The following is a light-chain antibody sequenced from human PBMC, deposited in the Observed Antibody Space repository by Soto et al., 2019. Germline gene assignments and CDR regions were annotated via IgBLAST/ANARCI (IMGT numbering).Light chain of an antibody. J-gene: IGKJ1*01. V-gene: IGKV3-20*01. CDR3: KQYGSSPRT. CDR1: QSVSSSY. Sequence: EIVLTQSPGTLSLSPGERATLSCRASQSVSSSYLAWYQQKPGQAPRLLIYGASSRATGIPDRFSGSGSGTDFTLTISRLEPEDFGLYYCKQYGSSPRTFGQGTKVENK. CDR2: GAS.